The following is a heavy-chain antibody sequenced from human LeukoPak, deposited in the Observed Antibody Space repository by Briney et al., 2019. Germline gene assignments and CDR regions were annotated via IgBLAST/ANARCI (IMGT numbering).Heavy chain of an antibody. D-gene: IGHD5-18*01. J-gene: IGHJ4*02. Sequence: GGSLRLSCAASGFTVSSIFMSWLRQAPGKGLEWVSVIYSGGSTYYADSVKGRFTISRDNSKNTLYLQMNSLRAEDTAVYYCAREGRDTAGYFDYWGQGSLVTVSS. CDR1: GFTVSSIF. CDR3: AREGRDTAGYFDY. V-gene: IGHV3-53*01. CDR2: IYSGGST.